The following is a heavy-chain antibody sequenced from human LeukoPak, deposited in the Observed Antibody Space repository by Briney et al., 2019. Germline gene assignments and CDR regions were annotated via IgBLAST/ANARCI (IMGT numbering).Heavy chain of an antibody. J-gene: IGHJ4*02. CDR3: AKSYEFDY. CDR1: GFTFSSYA. Sequence: GGSLRLSCTASGFTFSSYAMSWVRQAPGKGLEWVSSISDTGDSTYYADSVKGRFTISRDNSKNTLYLQMNSLRAEDTAVYYCAKSYEFDYWGQGTQVTVSS. D-gene: IGHD5-18*01. CDR2: ISDTGDST. V-gene: IGHV3-23*01.